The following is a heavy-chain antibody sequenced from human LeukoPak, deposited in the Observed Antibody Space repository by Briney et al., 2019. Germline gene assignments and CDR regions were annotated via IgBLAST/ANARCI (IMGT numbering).Heavy chain of an antibody. CDR2: RGNT. CDR1: GGSINGYY. V-gene: IGHV4-4*07. Sequence: SETLSLTCTVSGGSINGYYWSWIRQPPGKGLEWIGLRGNTNYEYNPSLKSRVTISADTSNNQFSLKLSSVTAADTAVYYCARVLGVATLQIDYWGQGTLVTVSS. D-gene: IGHD5-12*01. CDR3: ARVLGVATLQIDY. J-gene: IGHJ4*02.